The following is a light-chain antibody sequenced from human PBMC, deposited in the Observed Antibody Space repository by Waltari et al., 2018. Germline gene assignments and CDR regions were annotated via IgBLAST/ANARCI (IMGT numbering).Light chain of an antibody. J-gene: IGLJ3*02. CDR3: SSYSRITTSVV. CDR2: AVN. Sequence: QSALTQPRSVSGSPGQSVTISCTGTSSDVGGSNYASGYQQHPGKAPKLMIYAVNKRPYGVSSRFSGSKSGNTASLTISGLQAEDEADYYCSSYSRITTSVVFGGGTKLTVL. CDR1: SSDVGGSNY. V-gene: IGLV2-11*01.